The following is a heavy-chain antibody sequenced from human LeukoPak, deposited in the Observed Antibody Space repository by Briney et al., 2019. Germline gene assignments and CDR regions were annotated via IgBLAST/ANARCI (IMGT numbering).Heavy chain of an antibody. CDR1: GGTFSSYA. D-gene: IGHD5-24*01. V-gene: IGHV1-69*13. J-gene: IGHJ6*03. CDR2: IIPVFGTA. CDR3: ARAPLEMATKQYYYYYYYMDV. Sequence: PWASVKVSCKASGGTFSSYAISWVRQAPGQGLEWMGGIIPVFGTANYAQKFQGRVTITADESTSTAYMELSSLRSEDTAVYYCARAPLEMATKQYYYYYYYMDVWGKGTTVTISS.